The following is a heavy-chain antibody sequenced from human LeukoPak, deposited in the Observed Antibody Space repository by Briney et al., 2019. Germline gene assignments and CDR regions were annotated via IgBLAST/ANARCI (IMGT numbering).Heavy chain of an antibody. CDR3: ARFLSGSYYGFDY. D-gene: IGHD1-26*01. V-gene: IGHV4-59*01. CDR1: GGSISSYY. CDR2: IYYSGST. J-gene: IGHJ4*02. Sequence: SETLSLTCTVSGGSISSYYWSWLRQPPGKGLEWIGYIYYSGSTNYNPSLTSRVTISVDTSKNQFSLKLSSVTAADTAVYYCARFLSGSYYGFDYWGQGTLVTVSS.